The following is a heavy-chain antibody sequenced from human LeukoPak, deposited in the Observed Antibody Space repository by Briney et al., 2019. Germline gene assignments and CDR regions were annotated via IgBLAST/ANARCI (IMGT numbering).Heavy chain of an antibody. CDR3: ARDYYGSGRTPPPFH. J-gene: IGHJ4*02. V-gene: IGHV3-30*04. Sequence: SGRSLRLSCAASGFTFSSYAMHWVRQAPGKGLEWVAVISYDGSNKYYADSVKGRFTISRDNSKNTLYLQMSSLRAEDTAVYYCARDYYGSGRTPPPFHWGQGTLVTVSS. CDR2: ISYDGSNK. CDR1: GFTFSSYA. D-gene: IGHD3-10*01.